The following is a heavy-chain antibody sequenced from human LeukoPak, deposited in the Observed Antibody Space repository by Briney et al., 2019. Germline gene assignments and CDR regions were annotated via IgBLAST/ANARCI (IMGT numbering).Heavy chain of an antibody. CDR2: INHSGST. J-gene: IGHJ5*02. V-gene: IGHV4-34*01. CDR3: ARRARPATGFAPRSNWFDP. D-gene: IGHD1-14*01. CDR1: GGSFSGYY. Sequence: SETLSLTCAVYGGSFSGYYWSWIRQPPGKGLEWIGEINHSGSTNYNPSLKSRVTISVDTSKNQFSLKLSSVTATDTAVYYCARRARPATGFAPRSNWFDPWGQGTLVTVSS.